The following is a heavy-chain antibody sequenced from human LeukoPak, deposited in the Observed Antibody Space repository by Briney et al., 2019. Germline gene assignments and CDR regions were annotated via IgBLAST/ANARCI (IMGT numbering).Heavy chain of an antibody. D-gene: IGHD2/OR15-2a*01. CDR2: IYTSGST. Sequence: SETLSLTCTVSGGSISSYYWSWIRQPAGKGLEWIGRIYTSGSTNYNPSLKSRVTMSVDTSKNQFSLNSNSVTAADTAVYYCARELKVGNTGYYFDYWGQGTLVTVSS. CDR1: GGSISSYY. V-gene: IGHV4-4*07. CDR3: ARELKVGNTGYYFDY. J-gene: IGHJ4*02.